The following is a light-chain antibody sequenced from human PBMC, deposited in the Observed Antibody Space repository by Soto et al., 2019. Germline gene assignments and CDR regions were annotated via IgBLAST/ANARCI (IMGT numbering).Light chain of an antibody. CDR3: SLYISGSTYV. CDR1: SSDVGSYNR. J-gene: IGLJ1*01. CDR2: EVN. V-gene: IGLV2-18*01. Sequence: QSVLTQPPSVSGSHGQSVTISCTGTSSDVGSYNRLSWYQQPPGTAPKLIMYEVNTRPSGVPDRFSGSKSGSTASLTISGLQAEDEADYYCSLYISGSTYVFGTGTKVTVL.